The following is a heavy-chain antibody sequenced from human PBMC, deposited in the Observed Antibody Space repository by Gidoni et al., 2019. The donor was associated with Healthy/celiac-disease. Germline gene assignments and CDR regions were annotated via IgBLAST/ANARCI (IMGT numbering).Heavy chain of an antibody. Sequence: QVQLQESGPGLVKPSETLSLTCTVSGGSISSYYWSWIRQPPGKGLEWIGYIYYSGSTNYNPSLKSRVTISVDTSKNQRSLKLSSVTAADTAVYYCARSVYGVVPAALDYWGQGTLVTVSS. CDR3: ARSVYGVVPAALDY. CDR1: GGSISSYY. D-gene: IGHD2-2*01. V-gene: IGHV4-59*01. J-gene: IGHJ4*02. CDR2: IYYSGST.